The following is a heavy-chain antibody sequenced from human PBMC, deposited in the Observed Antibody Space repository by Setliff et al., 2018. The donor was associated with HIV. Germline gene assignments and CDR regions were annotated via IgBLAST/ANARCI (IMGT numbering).Heavy chain of an antibody. CDR2: IYYSGST. J-gene: IGHJ6*02. V-gene: IGHV4-38-2*01. D-gene: IGHD3-10*01. CDR1: GYSISSGYY. Sequence: SETLSLTCGVSGYSISSGYYWGWIRQPPGKGLEWIGSIYYSGSTYYNPSLRSRVTISVDTSKNQFSLKLTSMTAADTAVYYCARGWVRGPIISPGTYFSYGLDVWGQGTPVTVSS. CDR3: ARGWVRGPIISPGTYFSYGLDV.